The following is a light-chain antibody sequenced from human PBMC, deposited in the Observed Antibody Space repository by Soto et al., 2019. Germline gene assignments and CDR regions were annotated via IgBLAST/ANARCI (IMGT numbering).Light chain of an antibody. CDR3: QQSYCFPRT. CDR1: QSISEY. V-gene: IGKV1-39*01. CDR2: AAS. Sequence: DIQMTQSPSSLSASVGDTVTFTCRASQSISEYLNWYQQRPGKAPRLLIYAASNLDNGVPSRFSGSGSGTTFTLTIRSLQPEDFATYCWQQSYCFPRTFGQGTKVDIK. J-gene: IGKJ1*01.